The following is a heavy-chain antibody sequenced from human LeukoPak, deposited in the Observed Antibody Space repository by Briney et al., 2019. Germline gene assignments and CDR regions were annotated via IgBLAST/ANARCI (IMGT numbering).Heavy chain of an antibody. J-gene: IGHJ1*01. CDR3: AKPFNPDWRAVPAARHFQH. CDR1: GFTFSSYA. CDR2: ISGSGGST. D-gene: IGHD2-2*01. Sequence: PGGSLRLSCAASGFTFSSYAMSWVRQAPGKGLEWVSAISGSGGSTYYADSVKGRFTISRDNSKNTLYLQMNSLRAEDTAVYYCAKPFNPDWRAVPAARHFQHWGQGTLVTVSS. V-gene: IGHV3-23*01.